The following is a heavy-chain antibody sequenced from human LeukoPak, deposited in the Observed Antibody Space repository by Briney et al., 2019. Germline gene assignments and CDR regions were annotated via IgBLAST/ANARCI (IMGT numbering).Heavy chain of an antibody. V-gene: IGHV3-30*18. CDR3: AKDSIAVAGPGYY. CDR1: GFTFSSYG. J-gene: IGHJ4*02. D-gene: IGHD6-19*01. Sequence: GRSLRLSCAASGFTFSSYGMHWVRQAPGKGLEWGAVISYDGSNKYYADSVKGRFTISRDNSKNTLYLQMNSLRAEDTAVYYCAKDSIAVAGPGYYWGQGTLVTVSS. CDR2: ISYDGSNK.